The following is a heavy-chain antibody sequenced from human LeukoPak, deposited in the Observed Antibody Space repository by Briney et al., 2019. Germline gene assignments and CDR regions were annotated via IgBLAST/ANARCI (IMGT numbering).Heavy chain of an antibody. V-gene: IGHV3-21*01. J-gene: IGHJ4*02. Sequence: GGSLRLSCAASGFTFNRYNMNWVRRAPGKGLEWVSSISTSSSYIYYADSVRGRFTISRDNAKNSLYLQMNTLRAADTAVYYCARGLGFRNDYYSLGYWGQGTLVTVSS. CDR2: ISTSSSYI. D-gene: IGHD3-22*01. CDR1: GFTFNRYN. CDR3: ARGLGFRNDYYSLGY.